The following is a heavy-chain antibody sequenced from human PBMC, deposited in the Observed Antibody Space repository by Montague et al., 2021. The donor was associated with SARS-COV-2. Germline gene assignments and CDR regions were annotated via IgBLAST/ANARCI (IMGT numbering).Heavy chain of an antibody. V-gene: IGHV4-34*01. CDR3: ARLRDGVVPSPILGVGPYYYYYYMDV. Sequence: SETLSLTCAVYGTSFSGYYWNWIRQPPGKGLEWIGEVNHGGSTRYSPSLKSRLTISADTSKNQFSLKLTSVAAADTAVYYCARLRDGVVPSPILGVGPYYYYYYMDVWGRGTTVTVSS. CDR1: GTSFSGYY. D-gene: IGHD2-15*01. CDR2: VNHGGST. J-gene: IGHJ6*03.